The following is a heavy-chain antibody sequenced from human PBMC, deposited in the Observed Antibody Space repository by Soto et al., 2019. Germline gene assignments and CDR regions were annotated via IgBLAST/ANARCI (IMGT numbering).Heavy chain of an antibody. CDR3: ARGRSVYLHDWFDP. Sequence: ASVKVSCKASGYTFTSYGISWVRQAPGQGLEWMGWISAYNGNTNYAQKLRGRVTVTTDTSTSTAYMELRSLRSDDTAVYYCARGRSVYLHDWFDPWGQGTLVTVSS. CDR1: GYTFTSYG. J-gene: IGHJ5*02. CDR2: ISAYNGNT. V-gene: IGHV1-18*01.